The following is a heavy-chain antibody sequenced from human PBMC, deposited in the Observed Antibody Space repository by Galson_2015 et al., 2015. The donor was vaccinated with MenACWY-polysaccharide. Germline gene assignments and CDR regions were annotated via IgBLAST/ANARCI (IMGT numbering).Heavy chain of an antibody. CDR2: TYYRSKWYN. V-gene: IGHV6-1*01. Sequence: CAISGDSVSNYSAAWNWIRQSPSRGLEWLGRTYYRSKWYNDYAVSVKSRITINPDTSKKQFSLQLNSVTPEDTVVYYCARENSYHYVMDVWGQGTTVTVSS. CDR1: GDSVSNYSAA. J-gene: IGHJ6*02. CDR3: ARENSYHYVMDV.